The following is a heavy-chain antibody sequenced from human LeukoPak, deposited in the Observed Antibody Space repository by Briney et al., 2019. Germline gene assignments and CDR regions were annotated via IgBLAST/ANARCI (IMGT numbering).Heavy chain of an antibody. J-gene: IGHJ4*02. V-gene: IGHV3-30*04. Sequence: GRSLRLSCAASGFTFSSYAMHWVRQAPGKGLEWVAVISYDGSNKYYADSVKGRFTISRDNSKNTLYLQMNSLRAEDTAVYYCARDRGYSGYERSDYWGQGTLVTVSS. CDR3: ARDRGYSGYERSDY. CDR2: ISYDGSNK. CDR1: GFTFSSYA. D-gene: IGHD5-12*01.